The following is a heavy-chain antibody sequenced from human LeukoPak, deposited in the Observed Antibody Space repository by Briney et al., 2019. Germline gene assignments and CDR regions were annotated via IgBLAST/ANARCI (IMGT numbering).Heavy chain of an antibody. CDR1: GFTFSDTY. CDR2: ISGSASDV. V-gene: IGHV3-11*01. J-gene: IGHJ4*02. CDR3: SRDPRNNDY. Sequence: GGSLRLSCAASGFTFSDTYMTWIRQAPGKGLELVSYISGSASDVNYIDSVRGRFTISRDNAKNSLYLHMNSLTVEDTAVYYCSRDPRNNDYWGQGTLVTVSS.